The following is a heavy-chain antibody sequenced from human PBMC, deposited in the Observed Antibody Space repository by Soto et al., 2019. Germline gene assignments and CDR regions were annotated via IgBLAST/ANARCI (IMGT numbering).Heavy chain of an antibody. V-gene: IGHV1-69*13. CDR3: ARDIWNFSYYYGMDV. D-gene: IGHD1-7*01. J-gene: IGHJ6*02. CDR1: GGTFSSYA. CDR2: IIPIFGTA. Sequence: GASVKVSCKASGGTFSSYAISWVRQAPGQGLEWMGGIIPIFGTANYAQKFQGRVTITADESTSTAYMELSSLRSEDTAVYYCARDIWNFSYYYGMDVWGQGTTVTVSS.